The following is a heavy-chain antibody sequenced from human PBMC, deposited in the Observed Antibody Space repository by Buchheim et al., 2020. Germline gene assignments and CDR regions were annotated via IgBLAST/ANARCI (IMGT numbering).Heavy chain of an antibody. D-gene: IGHD3-3*01. Sequence: QVQLVQSGAEVKKPGTSVKVSCKTSGYSFTRYYMHWVRQAPGQGLEWMGIINPSGGSANYAQKFQGRVTMTRDTSTSTVHMDLSSLRSEDTAVYYCARSIFGVAEYGMDVWGQGTT. CDR3: ARSIFGVAEYGMDV. V-gene: IGHV1-46*01. CDR1: GYSFTRYY. J-gene: IGHJ6*02. CDR2: INPSGGSA.